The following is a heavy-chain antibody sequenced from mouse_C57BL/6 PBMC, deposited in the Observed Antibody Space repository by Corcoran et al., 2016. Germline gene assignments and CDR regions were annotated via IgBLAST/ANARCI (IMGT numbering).Heavy chain of an antibody. Sequence: QVQLQQSGAELVKPGASVKISCKASGYAFSSYWMNWVKQRPGKGLEWIGQIYPGDGDTNYNGKFEGKATLTADKSSSTAYMQLSSLTSEDSAVYFCARSEVTTVVEGAMDYWGQGTSVTVSS. D-gene: IGHD1-1*01. J-gene: IGHJ4*01. CDR3: ARSEVTTVVEGAMDY. CDR1: GYAFSSYW. CDR2: IYPGDGDT. V-gene: IGHV1-80*01.